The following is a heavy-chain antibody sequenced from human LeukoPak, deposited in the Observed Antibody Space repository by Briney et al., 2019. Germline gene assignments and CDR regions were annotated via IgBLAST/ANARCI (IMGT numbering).Heavy chain of an antibody. Sequence: LPGGSLRLSCAASGFTFSSYAMSWVRQAPGKGLEWVSAISGSGGSTYYADSVKGRFTISRDNSKNTLYLQMNSLRAEDTAVYYCAKESGRRGATGYYFDYWGQGTLVTVSS. CDR3: AKESGRRGATGYYFDY. CDR1: GFTFSSYA. CDR2: ISGSGGST. D-gene: IGHD1-26*01. J-gene: IGHJ4*02. V-gene: IGHV3-23*01.